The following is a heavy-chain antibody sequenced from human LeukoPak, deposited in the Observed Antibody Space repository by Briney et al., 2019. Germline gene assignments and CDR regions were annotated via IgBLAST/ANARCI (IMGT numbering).Heavy chain of an antibody. CDR2: IYYSGST. V-gene: IGHV4-59*01. CDR3: ARASQWLGIDY. D-gene: IGHD6-19*01. CDR1: GGSINRYY. Sequence: SETLSLTCTVSGGSINRYYWSWIRQPPGKGLEWIGRIYYSGSTNYNPSVKRRVTVSIDTSKNRFSLTLRSMTAADTAVYYCARASQWLGIDYWGQGTLVTVSS. J-gene: IGHJ4*02.